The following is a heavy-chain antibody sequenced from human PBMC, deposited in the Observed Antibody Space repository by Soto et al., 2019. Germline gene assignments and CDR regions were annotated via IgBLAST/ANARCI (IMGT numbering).Heavy chain of an antibody. J-gene: IGHJ4*02. CDR1: GYTFTSYD. CDR2: MNPNSGNT. D-gene: IGHD3-3*01. V-gene: IGHV1-8*01. CDR3: ARGSPQCLYYDFWSGYLYYFDY. Sequence: ASVKVSCKASGYTFTSYDINWVRQATGQGLEWMGWMNPNSGNTGYAQKFQGRVTMTRNTSISTAYMELSSLRSEDTAVYYCARGSPQCLYYDFWSGYLYYFDYWGQGTLVTVSS.